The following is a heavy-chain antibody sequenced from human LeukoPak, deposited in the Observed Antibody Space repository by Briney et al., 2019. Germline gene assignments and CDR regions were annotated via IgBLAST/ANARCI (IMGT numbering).Heavy chain of an antibody. CDR3: ARAGDGYNSPYYYGMDV. Sequence: GSLRLSCAASGFTISSNYMSWVRQAPGKGLEWVSVNYSGGSTYYADSVKGRFTISRDNSKNTLYLQMNSLRAEDTAVYYCARAGDGYNSPYYYGMDVWGQGTTVTVSS. CDR1: GFTISSNY. CDR2: NYSGGST. J-gene: IGHJ6*02. D-gene: IGHD5-24*01. V-gene: IGHV3-53*01.